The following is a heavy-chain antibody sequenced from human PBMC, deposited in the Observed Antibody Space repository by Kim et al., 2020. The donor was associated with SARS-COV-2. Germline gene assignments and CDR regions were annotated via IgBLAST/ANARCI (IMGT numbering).Heavy chain of an antibody. D-gene: IGHD3-3*01. CDR3: ARAVGNYDFWSGYFDY. CDR2: IIPIFGTA. J-gene: IGHJ4*02. CDR1: GGTFSSYA. Sequence: SVKVSCKASGGTFSSYAISWVRQAPGQGLEWMGGIIPIFGTANYAQKFQGRVTITADESTSTAYMELSSLRSEDTAVYYCARAVGNYDFWSGYFDYWGQGTLVTVSS. V-gene: IGHV1-69*13.